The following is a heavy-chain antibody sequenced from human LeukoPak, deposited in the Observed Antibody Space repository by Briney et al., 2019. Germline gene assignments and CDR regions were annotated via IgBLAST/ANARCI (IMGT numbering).Heavy chain of an antibody. CDR3: ARARGSGSYYGHDYYYYHYMDV. D-gene: IGHD3-10*01. CDR2: SNPSGGST. Sequence: ASVKVSCKASGDTFITDYIHWVRQGPGQGPEWMGVSNPSGGSTTNAQKFQGRVTMTRDTSTSTVYMELSSLRSEDTAIYYCARARGSGSYYGHDYYYYHYMDVWGKGTTVTVSS. J-gene: IGHJ6*03. CDR1: GDTFITDY. V-gene: IGHV1-46*01.